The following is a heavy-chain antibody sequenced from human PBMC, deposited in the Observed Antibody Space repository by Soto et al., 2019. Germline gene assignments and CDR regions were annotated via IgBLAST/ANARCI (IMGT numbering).Heavy chain of an antibody. D-gene: IGHD4-4*01. CDR2: ISAYNGNT. V-gene: IGHV1-18*04. Sequence: GASVKVSCKASGYTFTSYGISWVRQAPGQGLEWMGWISAYNGNTNYAQELQGRVTMTTDTSTSAAYMELRSLRSDDTAVYYCARDTSVTTGDYYYYYGMDVWGQGTTVTVSS. CDR3: ARDTSVTTGDYYYYYGMDV. J-gene: IGHJ6*02. CDR1: GYTFTSYG.